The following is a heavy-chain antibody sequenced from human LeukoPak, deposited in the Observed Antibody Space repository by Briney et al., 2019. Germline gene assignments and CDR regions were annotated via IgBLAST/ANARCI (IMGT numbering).Heavy chain of an antibody. CDR1: GGSINTYF. Sequence: SETLSLTCTVSGGSINTYFWSWIRQPPGKGLEWIGYIYYSGSTNYNPSLKSRVTISVDTSKNQFSLKLTSVTAADTAVYYCATAGGPSTADYWGQGTLVTVSS. J-gene: IGHJ4*02. CDR3: ATAGGPSTADY. CDR2: IYYSGST. V-gene: IGHV4-59*01. D-gene: IGHD3-16*01.